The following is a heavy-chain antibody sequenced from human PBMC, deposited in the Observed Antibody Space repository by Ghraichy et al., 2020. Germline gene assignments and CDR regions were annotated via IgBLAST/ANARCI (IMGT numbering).Heavy chain of an antibody. CDR1: GFTFNSYA. CDR3: ARLGKTPGERAGFDL. V-gene: IGHV3-21*01. J-gene: IGHJ3*01. D-gene: IGHD1-1*01. CDR2: ITASSLDV. Sequence: GGSLRLSCAASGFTFNSYAMNWVRRAPGKGLEWVASITASSLDVYYASSVRGRFTVSRDNAGESLFLQMNSLRADDTAVYYCARLGKTPGERAGFDLWGHGTVVTVSS.